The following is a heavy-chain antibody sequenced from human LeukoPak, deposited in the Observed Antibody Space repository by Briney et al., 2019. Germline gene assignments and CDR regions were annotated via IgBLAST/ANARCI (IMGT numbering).Heavy chain of an antibody. CDR2: IIPIFGTA. CDR1: GGTFSSYA. Sequence: GSSVKVSCKASGGTFSSYAISWVRQAPGQGLEWMGGIIPIFGTANYAQKFQGRVTITAGESTSTAYMELSSLRSEDTAVYYCARGRYCSGGSCRAWFDPWGQGTLVTVSS. J-gene: IGHJ5*02. D-gene: IGHD2-15*01. CDR3: ARGRYCSGGSCRAWFDP. V-gene: IGHV1-69*01.